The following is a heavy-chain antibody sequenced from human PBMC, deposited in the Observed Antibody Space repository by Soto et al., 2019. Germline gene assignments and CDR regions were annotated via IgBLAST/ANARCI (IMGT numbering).Heavy chain of an antibody. V-gene: IGHV3-23*01. D-gene: IGHD5-12*01. CDR3: AKELRPGRGWLRFAPKAY. J-gene: IGHJ4*02. Sequence: GGSLRLSCAASGFTFSSYAMSWVRQAPGKGLEWVSAISGSGGSTYYADSVKGRFTISRDNSKNTLYLQMNSLRAEDTAVYYCAKELRPGRGWLRFAPKAYWGRGTLVPVSS. CDR2: ISGSGGST. CDR1: GFTFSSYA.